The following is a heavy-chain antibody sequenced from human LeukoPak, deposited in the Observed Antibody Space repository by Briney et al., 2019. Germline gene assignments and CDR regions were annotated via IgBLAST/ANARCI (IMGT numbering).Heavy chain of an antibody. Sequence: SETLSLTCTVSGGSISSYYWSWIRQPPGKGLGWIGSIYYSGSTYYNPSLKSRVTISVDTSKNQFSLKLSSVTAEDTAVYYCARARYFDWDAFDIWGQGTMVTVSS. D-gene: IGHD3-9*01. CDR1: GGSISSYY. CDR2: IYYSGST. CDR3: ARARYFDWDAFDI. V-gene: IGHV4-39*07. J-gene: IGHJ3*02.